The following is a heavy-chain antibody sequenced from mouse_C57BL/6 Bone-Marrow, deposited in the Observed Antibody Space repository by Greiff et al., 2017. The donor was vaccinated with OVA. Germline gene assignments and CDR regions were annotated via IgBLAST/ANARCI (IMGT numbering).Heavy chain of an antibody. J-gene: IGHJ2*01. D-gene: IGHD2-5*01. CDR3: ARDSNYEGSFDY. V-gene: IGHV1-69*01. Sequence: VQLQQPGAELVMPGASVKLSCKASGYTFTSYWMHWVKQRPGQGLEWIGEIDPSDSYTNYNQKFKGKSTLTVDKSSSTAYMQLSSLTSEDSAVYYCARDSNYEGSFDYWGQGTTLTVSS. CDR1: GYTFTSYW. CDR2: IDPSDSYT.